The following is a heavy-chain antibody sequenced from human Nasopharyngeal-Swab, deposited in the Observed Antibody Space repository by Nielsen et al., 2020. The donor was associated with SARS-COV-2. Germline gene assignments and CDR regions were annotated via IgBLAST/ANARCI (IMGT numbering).Heavy chain of an antibody. J-gene: IGHJ4*02. Sequence: GESLKIHCAASGFTFSSYSMNWVRQAPGKGLEWVSSISSSSSYIYYADSVKGRFTISRDNAKNSLYLQMNSLRAEDTAVYYCARPPGYCSGGSCYSWGQGTLVTVSS. CDR2: ISSSSSYI. CDR1: GFTFSSYS. CDR3: ARPPGYCSGGSCYS. V-gene: IGHV3-21*01. D-gene: IGHD2-15*01.